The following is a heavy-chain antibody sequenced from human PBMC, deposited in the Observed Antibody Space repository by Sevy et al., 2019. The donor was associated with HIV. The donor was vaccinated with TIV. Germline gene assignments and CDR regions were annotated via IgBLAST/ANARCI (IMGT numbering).Heavy chain of an antibody. J-gene: IGHJ6*02. D-gene: IGHD3-3*01. CDR3: ARDVRGHDFWSGHYTDYYYYYGMDV. CDR2: IWYDGSNK. CDR1: GFTFSSYG. V-gene: IGHV3-33*01. Sequence: GGSLRLSCAASGFTFSSYGMHWVRQAPGKGLEWVAVIWYDGSNKYYADSVKGRFTISRDNSKNTLNLQMNSLRAEDTAVYYCARDVRGHDFWSGHYTDYYYYYGMDVWGQGTTVTVSS.